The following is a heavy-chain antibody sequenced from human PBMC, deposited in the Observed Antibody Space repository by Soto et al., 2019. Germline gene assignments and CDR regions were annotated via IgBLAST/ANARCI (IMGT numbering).Heavy chain of an antibody. D-gene: IGHD1-1*01. CDR2: FSFYGRRDNT. CDR3: AKSLYNDHGGPNDH. CDR1: GFTFSSYD. Sequence: EVQLLESGGGLVQPGGSLRLSCVGSGFTFSSYDMTWVRQAPGKGLEWVSSFSFYGRRDNTYYADSVKGRFTISRDNSRNTVYLQMDNLGGEDTAVYYCAKSLYNDHGGPNDHWGQGTLVTVSS. J-gene: IGHJ4*02. V-gene: IGHV3-23*01.